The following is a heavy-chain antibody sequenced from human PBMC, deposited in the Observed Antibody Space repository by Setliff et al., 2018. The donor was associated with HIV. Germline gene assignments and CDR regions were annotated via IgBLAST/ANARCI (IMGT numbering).Heavy chain of an antibody. Sequence: GGSLRLSCAGSGFTFRSHWMNWVRQVPGKGLVWVSRINSDGSFTNYADSVKGRFTISRDNAKNTLVLQMNSLRAEDTAVYYCAKSGYCGSATCRYFYYYMDVWGKGTTVTVSS. CDR1: GFTFRSHW. V-gene: IGHV3-74*01. CDR2: INSDGSFT. CDR3: AKSGYCGSATCRYFYYYMDV. D-gene: IGHD2-2*01. J-gene: IGHJ6*03.